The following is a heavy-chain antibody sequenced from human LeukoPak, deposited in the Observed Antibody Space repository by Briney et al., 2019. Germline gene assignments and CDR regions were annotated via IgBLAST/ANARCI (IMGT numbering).Heavy chain of an antibody. CDR1: GGTFSSYA. Sequence: SVKVSCKASGGTFSSYAISWVRQAPGQGLEWMGGIIPIFGTANYAQKFQGRVTITADESTSTAYMELSSLRSVDTAVYYCASELSGSYYTANDYWGQGTLVTVSS. V-gene: IGHV1-69*01. J-gene: IGHJ4*02. CDR2: IIPIFGTA. CDR3: ASELSGSYYTANDY. D-gene: IGHD3-10*01.